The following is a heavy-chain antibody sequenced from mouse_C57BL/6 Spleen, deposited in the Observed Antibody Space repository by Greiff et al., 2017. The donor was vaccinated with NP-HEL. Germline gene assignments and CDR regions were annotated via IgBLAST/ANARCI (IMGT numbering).Heavy chain of an antibody. CDR3: SRNSPLYYYAMVY. J-gene: IGHJ4*01. CDR1: GYAFSSSW. D-gene: IGHD1-1*01. V-gene: IGHV1-82*01. Sequence: VQLQQSGPELVKPGASVKIPCKASGYAFSSSWMNWVKQRPGKGLEWIGRIYPGDGDTNYNGKFKGKATLTADKSSSTAYMQLSSLTSEDSAVYFCSRNSPLYYYAMVYLGQGTSVTVSS. CDR2: IYPGDGDT.